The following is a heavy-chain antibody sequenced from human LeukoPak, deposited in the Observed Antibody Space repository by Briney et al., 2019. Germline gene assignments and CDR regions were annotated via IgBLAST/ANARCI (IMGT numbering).Heavy chain of an antibody. D-gene: IGHD6-13*01. CDR3: ARLGDGEQQLVNWFDP. V-gene: IGHV4-39*01. CDR2: IYYSGST. J-gene: IGHJ5*02. CDR1: GGSISSSSYY. Sequence: SQTLSLACTVSGGSISSSSYYWGWIRQPPGKGLEWFGSIYYSGSTYYNPSLKSRVTISVDTSKNQFSLKLSSVTAADTAVYYCARLGDGEQQLVNWFDPWGQGTLVTVSS.